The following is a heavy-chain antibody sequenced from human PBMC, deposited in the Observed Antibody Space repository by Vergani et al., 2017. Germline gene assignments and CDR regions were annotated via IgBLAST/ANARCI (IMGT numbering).Heavy chain of an antibody. CDR3: ARGGGGGNDYLDY. Sequence: QVQLQESGPGLVKPSETLSLPFTVSCVSISSYYLFWIRQPPGKGLEWIGYIYYSGSTNYNPSLKSRVTISVDTSKNQFSLKLSSVTAADTAVYYCARGGGGGNDYLDYWGQGTLVTVSS. CDR2: IYYSGST. CDR1: CVSISSYY. V-gene: IGHV4-59*01. D-gene: IGHD4-23*01. J-gene: IGHJ4*02.